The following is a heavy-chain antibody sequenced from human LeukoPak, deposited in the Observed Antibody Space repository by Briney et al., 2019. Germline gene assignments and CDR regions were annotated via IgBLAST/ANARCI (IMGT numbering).Heavy chain of an antibody. J-gene: IGHJ4*02. CDR3: ARGRAAAI. D-gene: IGHD6-13*01. CDR1: GGSFSGYY. CDR2: INRSGST. Sequence: PSETLSLTCAVYGGSFSGYYCSWIRQPPGKGLEWIGEINRSGSTNYKPSLKSRVTISVDTSKNQFSLKLSSVTAADTAVYYCARGRAAAIWGQGTLVTVSS. V-gene: IGHV4-34*01.